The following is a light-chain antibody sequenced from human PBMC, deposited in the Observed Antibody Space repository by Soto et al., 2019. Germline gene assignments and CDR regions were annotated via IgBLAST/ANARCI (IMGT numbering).Light chain of an antibody. V-gene: IGKV1-5*03. J-gene: IGKJ1*01. CDR1: QTISSW. Sequence: DIQMTQSPSTLSGSVGDRVTITCRASQTISSWLAWYQQKPGKAPKLLIYKASTLKSGVPSRFSGSGSGTDFTLTISRLEPEDFAVYYCQQYGSSPRTFGPGTKVDIK. CDR3: QQYGSSPRT. CDR2: KAS.